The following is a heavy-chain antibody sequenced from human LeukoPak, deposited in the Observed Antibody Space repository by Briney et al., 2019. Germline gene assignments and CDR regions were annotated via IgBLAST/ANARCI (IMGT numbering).Heavy chain of an antibody. Sequence: SETLSLTCAVYGGSFSGYYWSWIRQPPGKGLEWIGYVDHTGSTNFNPSLNGRVSISRDTTKNLFSLKVSSVTAADTAVYYCARLATLSTVAARGRTWFDAWGQGTLVTVSS. CDR1: GGSFSGYY. CDR2: VDHTGST. J-gene: IGHJ5*02. D-gene: IGHD3-9*01. CDR3: ARLATLSTVAARGRTWFDA. V-gene: IGHV4-34*01.